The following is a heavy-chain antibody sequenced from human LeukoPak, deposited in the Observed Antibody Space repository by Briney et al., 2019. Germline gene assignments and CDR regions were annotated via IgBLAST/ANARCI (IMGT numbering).Heavy chain of an antibody. J-gene: IGHJ5*02. CDR3: ARGGSTTIFGVAP. Sequence: PGESLRLSCAASGFTFSSYSMNWVRQAPGKGLEWVSSISSSSSYIYYADSVKGRFTISRDNAKNSLYLQMNSLRAEDTAVYYCARGGSTTIFGVAPGGQGTLVTVSS. CDR1: GFTFSSYS. CDR2: ISSSSSYI. D-gene: IGHD3-3*01. V-gene: IGHV3-21*01.